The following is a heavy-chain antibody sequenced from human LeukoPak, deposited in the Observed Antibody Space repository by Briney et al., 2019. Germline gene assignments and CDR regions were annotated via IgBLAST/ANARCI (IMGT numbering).Heavy chain of an antibody. Sequence: SETLSLTCAVYGGSFSGYYWSWIRQPPGKGLEWIGEINHSGSTNYNPSLKSRVTTSVDTSKNQFSLKLSSVTAADTAVYYCARAPTLLRYFDWLSDVWGKGTTVTVSS. D-gene: IGHD3-9*01. J-gene: IGHJ6*04. V-gene: IGHV4-34*01. CDR2: INHSGST. CDR3: ARAPTLLRYFDWLSDV. CDR1: GGSFSGYY.